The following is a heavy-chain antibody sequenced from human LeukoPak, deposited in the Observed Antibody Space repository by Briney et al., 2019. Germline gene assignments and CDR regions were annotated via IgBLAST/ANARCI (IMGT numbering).Heavy chain of an antibody. Sequence: GGSLRLSCAVSGITLSNYGMTWVRQAPGKGLEWVSFISSSSAHINYADSVKGRFTISRDNPRNSLYLQMNSLRAEDTAVYYCARDIGGSYTAIDYWGQGTLVTVSS. CDR2: ISSSSAHI. V-gene: IGHV3-21*01. J-gene: IGHJ4*02. D-gene: IGHD1-26*01. CDR3: ARDIGGSYTAIDY. CDR1: GITLSNYG.